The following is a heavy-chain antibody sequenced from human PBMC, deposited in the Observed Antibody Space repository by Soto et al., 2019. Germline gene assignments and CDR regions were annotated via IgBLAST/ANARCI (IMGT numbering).Heavy chain of an antibody. CDR2: ISYDGNTK. J-gene: IGHJ5*02. V-gene: IGHV3-30-3*01. CDR1: GFTFSSFA. CDR3: ARLLWGHKDGPLDR. Sequence: QVQLVESGGGVVLPGRSLRLSCAASGFTFSSFAMHWVRQAPGKGLEWVAVISYDGNTKYYADSVKGRFTVSRGNSNNTLYLQVNSLTAEDTAVYYCARLLWGHKDGPLDRWGQGTLVTVSS. D-gene: IGHD7-27*01.